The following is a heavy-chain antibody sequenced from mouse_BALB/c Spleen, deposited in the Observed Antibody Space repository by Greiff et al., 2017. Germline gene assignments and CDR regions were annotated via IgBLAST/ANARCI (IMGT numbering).Heavy chain of an antibody. CDR2: INPSNGGT. CDR3: TREGGKKLYWYFDV. Sequence: QVQLKQPGAELVKPGASVKLSCKASGYTFTSYYMYWVKQRPGQGLEWIGGINPSNGGTNFNEKFKSKATLTVDKSSSTAYMQRSSLTSEDSAVYYCTREGGKKLYWYFDVWGAGTTVTVSS. V-gene: IGHV1S81*02. J-gene: IGHJ1*01. CDR1: GYTFTSYY.